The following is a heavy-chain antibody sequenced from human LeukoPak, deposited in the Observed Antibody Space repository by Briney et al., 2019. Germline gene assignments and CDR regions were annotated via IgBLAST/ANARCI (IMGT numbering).Heavy chain of an antibody. D-gene: IGHD6-19*01. J-gene: IGHJ3*02. CDR3: ARDTAVADPLGAFDI. CDR2: IYYSGST. Sequence: SETLSLTCTVSGDSISSYYWTWIRQPPGKGLEWIGYIYYSGSTNYNPSLKSRVTISVDTSKNQFSLKLSSVTAADTAVYYCARDTAVADPLGAFDIWGQGTMVTVSS. CDR1: GDSISSYY. V-gene: IGHV4-59*01.